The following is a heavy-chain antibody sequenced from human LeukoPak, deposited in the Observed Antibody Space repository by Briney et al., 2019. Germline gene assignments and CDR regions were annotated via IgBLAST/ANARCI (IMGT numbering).Heavy chain of an antibody. V-gene: IGHV3-74*01. J-gene: IGHJ4*02. CDR1: GFTFSSYW. CDR2: INSDGSST. D-gene: IGHD6-13*01. Sequence: PGESLRLSCAASGFTFSSYWMHWVRQAPGKGPVWVSRINSDGSSTSYADSVKGRFTISRDNAKNTLYLQMNSLRAEDTAVYYCARYSSSWYWGFDYWGQGTLVTVSS. CDR3: ARYSSSWYWGFDY.